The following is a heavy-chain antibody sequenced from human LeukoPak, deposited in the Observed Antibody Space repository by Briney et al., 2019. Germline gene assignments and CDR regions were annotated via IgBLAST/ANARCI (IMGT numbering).Heavy chain of an antibody. D-gene: IGHD2-2*01. CDR1: GFTVSTNS. CDR2: IYSGGST. J-gene: IGHJ4*02. CDR3: AKVGVPATMELGTRGVATTIELDY. Sequence: AGGSLRLSCAASGFTVSTNSMSWVRQAPGKGLEWVSVIYSGGSTYYADSVQGRFTISRDNSKNTLYLQMNSLRAEDTAVYYCAKVGVPATMELGTRGVATTIELDYWGQETLVTVSS. V-gene: IGHV3-53*01.